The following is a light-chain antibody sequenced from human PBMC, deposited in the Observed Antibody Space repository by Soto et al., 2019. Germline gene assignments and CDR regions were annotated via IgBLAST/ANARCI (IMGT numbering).Light chain of an antibody. J-gene: IGLJ1*01. Sequence: QSALTQPASVSGSPGQSITISCTGTSSDVGAYDYVSWYQQHPDKAPKLIIFVVSNRPSGVSNRFSGSKSGNTASLTISGLQAEDEADYYCRLYTSSDTPYVFGTGTKLTVL. CDR2: VVS. CDR3: RLYTSSDTPYV. V-gene: IGLV2-14*01. CDR1: SSDVGAYDY.